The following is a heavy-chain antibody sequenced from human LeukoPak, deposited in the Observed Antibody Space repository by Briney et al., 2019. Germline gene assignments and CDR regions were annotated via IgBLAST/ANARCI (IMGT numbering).Heavy chain of an antibody. D-gene: IGHD3-10*01. Sequence: GGSLRLSCAASGFTFSSYGMHWVRQAPGKGLEWVAVISYDGSNKYYADSVKGRFTISRDNSKNTLYLQMNSLRAEDTAVYYCARHARGVRGVLDYWGQGTLVTVSS. CDR1: GFTFSSYG. V-gene: IGHV3-30*03. CDR2: ISYDGSNK. CDR3: ARHARGVRGVLDY. J-gene: IGHJ4*02.